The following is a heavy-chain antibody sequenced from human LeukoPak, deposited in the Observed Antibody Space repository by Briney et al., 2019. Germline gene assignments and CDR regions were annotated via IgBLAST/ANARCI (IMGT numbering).Heavy chain of an antibody. D-gene: IGHD4-11*01. CDR2: IYYSGST. V-gene: IGHV4-59*01. CDR3: ARRGSSNYFDY. Sequence: SETLSLTCTVSGGSISSYYWSWIRQPPGKGLEWIGYIYYSGSTTYNPSLKSRVTISVDTSKNQFSLKLNSVTAADTAAYYCARRGSSNYFDYWGQGTLVTVSS. CDR1: GGSISSYY. J-gene: IGHJ4*02.